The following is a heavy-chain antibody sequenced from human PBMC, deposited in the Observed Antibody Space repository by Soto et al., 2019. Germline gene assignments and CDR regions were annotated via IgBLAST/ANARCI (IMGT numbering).Heavy chain of an antibody. Sequence: QVQLQESGPGLVKPSQTLSLTCTVSGGSISSSNYYWSWVRQPPGKGLEWIGYIYYSGNTYFNPSLKSRLSISVDTSKYQFSLKLSSVTAADTAVYFCASELDGYNSLVSWGQGTLVTVSS. CDR3: ASELDGYNSLVS. D-gene: IGHD5-12*01. V-gene: IGHV4-30-4*01. CDR2: IYYSGNT. J-gene: IGHJ5*02. CDR1: GGSISSSNYY.